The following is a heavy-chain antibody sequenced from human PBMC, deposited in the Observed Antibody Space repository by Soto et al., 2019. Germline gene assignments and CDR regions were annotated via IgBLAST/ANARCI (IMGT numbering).Heavy chain of an antibody. V-gene: IGHV1-24*01. D-gene: IGHD3-10*01. J-gene: IGHJ4*02. CDR2: FDPEDGET. Sequence: ASVKVSCKVSGYTLTELSMHWVRQAPGKGLEWMGGFDPEDGETIYAQKFQGRVTMTEDTSTDTAYMELSSLRSEDTAVYYCATSSVRSGYFDYWGQGTLVTVSS. CDR1: GYTLTELS. CDR3: ATSSVRSGYFDY.